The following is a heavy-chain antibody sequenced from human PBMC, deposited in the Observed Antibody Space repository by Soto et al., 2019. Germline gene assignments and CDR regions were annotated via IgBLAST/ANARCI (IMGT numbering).Heavy chain of an antibody. CDR1: GGTFSSYA. CDR2: IIPIFGTA. CDR3: ASTRHTIFGVVSMYYFDY. D-gene: IGHD3-3*01. J-gene: IGHJ4*02. Sequence: SVKVSCKASGGTFSSYAISWVRQAPGQGLEWMGGIIPIFGTANYAQKFQGRVTITADESTSTAYMELSSLRSEDTAVYYCASTRHTIFGVVSMYYFDYWGQGTLVTVSS. V-gene: IGHV1-69*13.